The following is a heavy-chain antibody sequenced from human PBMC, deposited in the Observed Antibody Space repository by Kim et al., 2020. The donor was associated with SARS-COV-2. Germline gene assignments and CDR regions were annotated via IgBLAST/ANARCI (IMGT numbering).Heavy chain of an antibody. V-gene: IGHV3-48*02. D-gene: IGHD5-12*01. Sequence: GGSLRLSCAASGFTFSSYSMNWVRQAPGKGLEWVSYINSSSSTIYYAESVKGRFTITRDNAKNSLYLQMNSLRDEDTAVYYCARDPGSGWLQFYYFDYWGQGTLVTVSS. J-gene: IGHJ4*02. CDR1: GFTFSSYS. CDR3: ARDPGSGWLQFYYFDY. CDR2: INSSSSTI.